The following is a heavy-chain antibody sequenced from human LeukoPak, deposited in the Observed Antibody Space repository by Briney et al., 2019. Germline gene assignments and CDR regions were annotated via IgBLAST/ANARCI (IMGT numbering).Heavy chain of an antibody. CDR2: INPNSGGT. CDR3: AREVVWWTTVTTYDGGDAFDI. V-gene: IGHV1-2*02. J-gene: IGHJ3*02. D-gene: IGHD4-17*01. CDR1: GYTFTGYY. Sequence: ASVKVSCKASGYTFTGYYMHWVRQAPGQGLEWMGWINPNSGGTNYAQKFQGRVTMTRDTSISTAYMELSRLRSDDTAVYYCAREVVWWTTVTTYDGGDAFDIWGQGTMVTVSS.